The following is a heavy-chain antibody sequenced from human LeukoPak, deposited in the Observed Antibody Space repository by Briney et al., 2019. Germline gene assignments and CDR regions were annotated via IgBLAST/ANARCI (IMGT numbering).Heavy chain of an antibody. CDR2: IYYSGST. Sequence: SETLSLTCTVSGGSISSGGSYRSWIRQHPGEGLEWIGYIYYSGSTYYNPSLKSRVTISVDTSKNQFSLKLSSVTAADTAVYYCARDKSGYDLIDYWGQGTLVTVSS. CDR1: GGSISSGGSY. D-gene: IGHD5-12*01. J-gene: IGHJ4*02. V-gene: IGHV4-31*03. CDR3: ARDKSGYDLIDY.